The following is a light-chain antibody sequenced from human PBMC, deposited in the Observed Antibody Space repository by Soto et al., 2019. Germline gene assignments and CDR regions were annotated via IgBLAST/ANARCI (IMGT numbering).Light chain of an antibody. CDR3: QQYNRYSWT. Sequence: DIQMTQSPSTLSASVGDRVTITCRASQTISTWLAWYQQKPGKAPKLLIYTASSLESGVTSRFSGSGSGTEFSLTISSLQPDDSATYYCQQYNRYSWTFGQGTKVEIK. CDR1: QTISTW. J-gene: IGKJ1*01. CDR2: TAS. V-gene: IGKV1-5*03.